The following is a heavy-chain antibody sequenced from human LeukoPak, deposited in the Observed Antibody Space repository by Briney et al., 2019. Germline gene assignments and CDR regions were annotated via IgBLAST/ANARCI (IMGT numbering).Heavy chain of an antibody. Sequence: GGSLRLSCAASGFTFSRYGMHWVRQAPGKGLEWVTVIWKDGSNKYYADSVKSRFTISRDNSKNTLYLQMDSLRAEDTAVYYCAKCGYSAYDADYWGQGTLVTVSS. CDR1: GFTFSRYG. CDR2: IWKDGSNK. D-gene: IGHD5-12*01. CDR3: AKCGYSAYDADY. J-gene: IGHJ4*02. V-gene: IGHV3-33*06.